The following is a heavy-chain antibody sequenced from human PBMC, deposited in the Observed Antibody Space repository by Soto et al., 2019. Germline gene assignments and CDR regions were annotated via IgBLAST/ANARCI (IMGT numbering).Heavy chain of an antibody. J-gene: IGHJ6*02. V-gene: IGHV4-31*03. CDR2: IYYSGST. Sequence: QVQLQESGPGLVKPSETLSLTCTVSGGSISNGGYYWNWIRQHPGRGLEWIGCIYYSGSTKYNPSLKSRVTISKDTAKKQFSLKLTSVTAADTAVYHCARAVIFSLFYGMDVWGQGTTVTVSS. D-gene: IGHD3-22*01. CDR1: GGSISNGGYY. CDR3: ARAVIFSLFYGMDV.